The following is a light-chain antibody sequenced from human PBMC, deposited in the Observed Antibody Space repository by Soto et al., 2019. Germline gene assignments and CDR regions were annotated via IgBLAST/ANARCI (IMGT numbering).Light chain of an antibody. CDR1: QGIRNF. Sequence: DIQLTQSPTSLSASVGDRVTIPCRASQGIRNFVAWYPQKPGKAPQLRIYAASTLPSGATPRFSGSGSGTDFTLTINSLQPEEVATYACQEYSSVPVFGPGTKVESK. V-gene: IGKV1-27*01. CDR2: AAS. CDR3: QEYSSVPV. J-gene: IGKJ3*01.